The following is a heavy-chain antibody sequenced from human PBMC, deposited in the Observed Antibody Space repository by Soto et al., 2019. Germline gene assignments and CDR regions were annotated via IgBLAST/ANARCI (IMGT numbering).Heavy chain of an antibody. D-gene: IGHD5-18*01. CDR1: DGSFSGYY. CDR3: ARGHRYSYGPYYYYYMDV. V-gene: IGHV4-34*01. CDR2: INHSGST. Sequence: QVQLQQWGAGLLKPAETLSLTCGVYDGSFSGYYWTWIRKPPGKGLEWIGEINHSGSTHYNSSLKSRVTISADTSNNHFSLKVTSVTAADTAVYYCARGHRYSYGPYYYYYMDVWGKGTTVAVSS. J-gene: IGHJ6*03.